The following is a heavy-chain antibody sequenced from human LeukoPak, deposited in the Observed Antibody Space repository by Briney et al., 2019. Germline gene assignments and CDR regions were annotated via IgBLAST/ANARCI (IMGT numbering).Heavy chain of an antibody. Sequence: GASVKVSCKASGCTFTGYYMHWVRQAPRQGLEWMGWINPNSGGTNYAQTFQGRVTMTRDTSISTAFMELSRLRSDDTAVYYCARVVGATGWFDPWGEGDLVTVSS. CDR3: ARVVGATGWFDP. V-gene: IGHV1-2*02. CDR2: INPNSGGT. J-gene: IGHJ5*02. CDR1: GCTFTGYY. D-gene: IGHD1-26*01.